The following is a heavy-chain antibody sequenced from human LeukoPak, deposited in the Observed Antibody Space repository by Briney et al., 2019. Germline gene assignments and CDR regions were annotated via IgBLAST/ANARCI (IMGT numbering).Heavy chain of an antibody. CDR1: GYTVTELS. CDR3: ARGDRDGPRLIGNWFFDY. V-gene: IGHV1-24*01. D-gene: IGHD5-24*01. CDR2: YDPEQGET. Sequence: ASVKVSCKVSGYTVTELSMHWVRQARGKGLEWMGGYDPEQGETIYAEKFQGRVTMIEDTSTETAYMELRSLRSEDTAVYYCARGDRDGPRLIGNWFFDYWGQGTLVTVSS. J-gene: IGHJ4*02.